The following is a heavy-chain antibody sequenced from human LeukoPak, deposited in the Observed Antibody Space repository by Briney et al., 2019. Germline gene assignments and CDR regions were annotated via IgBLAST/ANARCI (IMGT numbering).Heavy chain of an antibody. D-gene: IGHD1-1*01. CDR3: ARGAWNDVEFDY. J-gene: IGHJ4*02. CDR1: GFTFSSYA. CDR2: ISYDGSNK. V-gene: IGHV3-30-3*01. Sequence: GGSLRLSCAASGFTFSSYAMHWVRQAPGKGLEWVAVISYDGSNKYYADSVKGRFTISRDNSKNTLYLQMNSLRAEDTAVYYCARGAWNDVEFDYWGQGTLVTVSS.